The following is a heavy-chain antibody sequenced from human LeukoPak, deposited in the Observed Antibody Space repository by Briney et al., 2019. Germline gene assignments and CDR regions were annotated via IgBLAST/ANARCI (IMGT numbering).Heavy chain of an antibody. D-gene: IGHD5-12*01. Sequence: GGSLRLSCVASGFTFISFPFHWVRQAPGKGLEWVALISDGGNNEYYADSVKGRFTISRDTSMNTLYLQMNSLRTEDTAVYFCASGPWLRFNVAWYFDLWGRGPLVTVSS. J-gene: IGHJ2*01. CDR2: ISDGGNNE. CDR1: GFTFISFP. V-gene: IGHV3-30*01. CDR3: ASGPWLRFNVAWYFDL.